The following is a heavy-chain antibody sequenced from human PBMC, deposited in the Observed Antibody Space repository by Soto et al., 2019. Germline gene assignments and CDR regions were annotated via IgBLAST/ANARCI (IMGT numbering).Heavy chain of an antibody. V-gene: IGHV3-53*01. J-gene: IGHJ6*02. CDR3: ARSTYYDILTGSYYYYAMDV. Sequence: GGSLRLSCAASGFTVGSNHMSWVRQAPGKGLEWVSVIYSEGTPYYADSVKGRFTISRENSNNTLYLHMNNLRAEDTAVYYCARSTYYDILTGSYYYYAMDVWGQGTTVTVSS. CDR1: GFTVGSNH. D-gene: IGHD3-9*01. CDR2: IYSEGTP.